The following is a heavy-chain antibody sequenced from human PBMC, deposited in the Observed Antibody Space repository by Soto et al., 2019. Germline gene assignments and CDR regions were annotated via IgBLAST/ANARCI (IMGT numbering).Heavy chain of an antibody. CDR1: GGSISSGDYY. V-gene: IGHV4-30-4*01. D-gene: IGHD4-17*01. Sequence: QVQLQESGPGLVKPSQTLSLTCTVSGGSISSGDYYWSWIRQPPGKGLEWIGYIYYSGSTYYNPSLKRRVTIAVDTSKNQFSLKLSSVTAADTAVYYCSREADYGGKPRVDYWGQGTLVTVSA. CDR3: SREADYGGKPRVDY. CDR2: IYYSGST. J-gene: IGHJ4*02.